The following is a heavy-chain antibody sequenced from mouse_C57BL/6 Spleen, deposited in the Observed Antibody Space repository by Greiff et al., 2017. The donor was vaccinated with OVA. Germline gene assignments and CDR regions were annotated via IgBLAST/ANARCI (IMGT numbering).Heavy chain of an antibody. CDR1: GFSLTSYG. J-gene: IGHJ4*01. CDR3: AKNQDSSGYYYAMDY. Sequence: VQLQQSGPGLVQPSQSLSITCTVSGFSLTSYGVHWVRQSPGKGLEWLGVIWRGGSTDYNAAFMSRLSITKDNSKSQVFFKMNRLQADDTAIYYCAKNQDSSGYYYAMDYWGQGTSVTVSS. D-gene: IGHD3-2*02. CDR2: IWRGGST. V-gene: IGHV2-5*01.